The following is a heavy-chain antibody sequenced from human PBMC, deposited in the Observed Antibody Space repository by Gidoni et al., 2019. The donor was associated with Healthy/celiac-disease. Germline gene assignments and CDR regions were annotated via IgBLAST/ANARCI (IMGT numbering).Heavy chain of an antibody. CDR2: VYYSGST. V-gene: IGHV4-59*01. J-gene: IGHJ4*02. CDR3: ERDSGYSSGWWDY. D-gene: IGHD6-13*01. Sequence: QVQLQESVPGLVKPSETLSLTCTVSGGSISSYYWSWIRQPPGRGLEWIVYVYYSGSTNYNPSHKSRVTISIDTSKNQFSLKLSTVTAADAAVYYYERDSGYSSGWWDYWGQGTLVTVSS. CDR1: GGSISSYY.